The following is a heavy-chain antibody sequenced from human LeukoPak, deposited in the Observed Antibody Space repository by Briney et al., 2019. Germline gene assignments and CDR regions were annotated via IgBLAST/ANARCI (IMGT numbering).Heavy chain of an antibody. V-gene: IGHV3-23*01. Sequence: GGSLRLSCSAPGFTFGTFAFSLVPQAPGKGLEWVSSITGYDSTYYADSVKGRFTISRDTSSNTLYLQMNSLRAEDTALYYCAKGHYDFRDYWGQGTLVTVSS. CDR3: AKGHYDFRDY. CDR2: ITGYDST. D-gene: IGHD3-3*01. CDR1: GFTFGTFA. J-gene: IGHJ4*02.